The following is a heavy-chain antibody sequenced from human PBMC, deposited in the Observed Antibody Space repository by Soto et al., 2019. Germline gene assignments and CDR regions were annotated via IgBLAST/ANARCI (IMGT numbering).Heavy chain of an antibody. CDR3: ARDVTVHFVDTAMTDYYYYGMDV. Sequence: GGSLRLSCAASGFTFSSYAMHWVRQAPGKGLEWVAVISYDGSNKYYADSVKGRFTISRDNSKNTLYLQMNSLRAEDTAVYYCARDVTVHFVDTAMTDYYYYGMDVWGQGTTVTVSS. CDR1: GFTFSSYA. V-gene: IGHV3-30-3*01. D-gene: IGHD5-18*01. CDR2: ISYDGSNK. J-gene: IGHJ6*02.